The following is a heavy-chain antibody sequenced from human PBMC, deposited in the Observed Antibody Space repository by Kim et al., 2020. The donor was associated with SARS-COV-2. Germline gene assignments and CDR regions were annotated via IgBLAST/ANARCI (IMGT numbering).Heavy chain of an antibody. CDR3: ARDLEGFDY. CDR2: GST. V-gene: IGHV1-46*01. J-gene: IGHJ4*02. D-gene: IGHD1-1*01. Sequence: GSTSYAQNFQGRVTMTSETSTTTVYMELRSLRSDDTAMYYCARDLEGFDYWGQGTLVTVSS.